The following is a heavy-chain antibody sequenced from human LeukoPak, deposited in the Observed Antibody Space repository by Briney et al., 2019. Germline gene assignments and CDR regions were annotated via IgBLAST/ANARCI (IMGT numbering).Heavy chain of an antibody. J-gene: IGHJ4*02. CDR3: ARVGIRGEDYFDY. CDR2: INPSGGST. CDR1: GYTFTSYY. Sequence: ASVTVSFKASGYTFTSYYMHWVRQAPGQGLEWMGIINPSGGSTSYAQKFQGRVTITRHTSTSTVYMELSSLRSEDTAVYYCARVGIRGEDYFDYWGQGTLVTVSS. V-gene: IGHV1-46*01. D-gene: IGHD7-27*01.